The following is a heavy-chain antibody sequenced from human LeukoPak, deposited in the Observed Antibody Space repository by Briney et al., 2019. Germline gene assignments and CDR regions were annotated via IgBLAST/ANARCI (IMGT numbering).Heavy chain of an antibody. CDR2: ISWNSGSI. J-gene: IGHJ3*02. D-gene: IGHD1-1*01. V-gene: IGHV3-9*01. Sequence: GRSLRLSCAASGFTFDDYAMHWVRQVPGKGLEWVSGISWNSGSIGYADSVKGRFTISRDNAKNSLYLQMNSLRAEDTALYYCAEDMGLNWNDGGSASDIWGQGTMVTVSS. CDR3: AEDMGLNWNDGGSASDI. CDR1: GFTFDDYA.